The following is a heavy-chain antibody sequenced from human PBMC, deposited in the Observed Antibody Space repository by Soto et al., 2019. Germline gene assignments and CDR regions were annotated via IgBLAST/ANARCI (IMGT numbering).Heavy chain of an antibody. CDR3: ARGVGYSGSYRY. CDR1: GGSISSGDYY. J-gene: IGHJ4*02. Sequence: NPSETLSLTCTVSGGSISSGDYYWSWIRQSPGKGLEWIGYIYYSGSTYYNPSLKSRVTISVDTSKNQFSLKLSSVTAADTAVYYCARGVGYSGSYRYWGQGTLVTVSS. V-gene: IGHV4-30-4*01. CDR2: IYYSGST. D-gene: IGHD1-26*01.